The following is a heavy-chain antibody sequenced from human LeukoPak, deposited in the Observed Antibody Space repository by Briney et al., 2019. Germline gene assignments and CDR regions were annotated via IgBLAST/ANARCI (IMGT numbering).Heavy chain of an antibody. CDR1: GFTFDDYG. CDR2: INWNGGST. D-gene: IGHD3-22*01. J-gene: IGHJ4*02. V-gene: IGHV3-20*04. CDR3: AKDIGYYYDSSGYYDY. Sequence: PGGSLRLSCAASGFTFDDYGMSWVRQAPGKGLEWVSGINWNGGSTGYADSVKGRFTISRDNAKNSLYLQMNGLGAEDMALYYCAKDIGYYYDSSGYYDYWGQGTLVTVSS.